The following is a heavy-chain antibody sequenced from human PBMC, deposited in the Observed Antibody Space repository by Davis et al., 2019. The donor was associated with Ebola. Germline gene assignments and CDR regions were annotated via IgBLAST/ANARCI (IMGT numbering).Heavy chain of an antibody. CDR2: ISSSRYI. CDR3: ARDSYSDSSGYFFYYYYGMDV. CDR1: GFTFRSYN. Sequence: GESLKISCVASGFTFRSYNMNWVRQAPGKGLEWVSSISSSRYIYYADSVKGRFTISRDNAKNSLYLQMNSLIDEYRALYYSARDSYSDSSGYFFYYYYGMDVWGQGTTVTVSS. V-gene: IGHV3-21*01. D-gene: IGHD3-22*01. J-gene: IGHJ6*02.